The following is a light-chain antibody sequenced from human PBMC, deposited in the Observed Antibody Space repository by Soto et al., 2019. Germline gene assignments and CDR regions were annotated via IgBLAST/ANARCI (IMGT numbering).Light chain of an antibody. Sequence: DIVLTQSPGTLSLSPGERATLSCRASQSVSSNFLAWYQEKPGQAPRLLIYDASSRATGIPDRFSGSGSGTDFPLTISRLEPADFAGYYCQQYGSSPPAFGQGTRLEI. CDR3: QQYGSSPPA. J-gene: IGKJ5*01. CDR2: DAS. V-gene: IGKV3-20*01. CDR1: QSVSSNF.